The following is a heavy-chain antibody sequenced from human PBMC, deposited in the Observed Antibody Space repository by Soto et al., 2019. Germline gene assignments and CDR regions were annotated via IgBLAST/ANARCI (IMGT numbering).Heavy chain of an antibody. V-gene: IGHV4-30-4*01. CDR3: ARRSSGYYYGNFDY. J-gene: IGHJ4*02. CDR1: GGSISNGDYY. Sequence: SETLSLTCTVSGGSISNGDYYWNWIRQPPGKGLEWIGYIYHSGSTYYNPSLKSRVTISIGTSKNQFSLKVSSVTAADAAVYFCARRSSGYYYGNFDYWGQGTLVTVSS. CDR2: IYHSGST. D-gene: IGHD3-22*01.